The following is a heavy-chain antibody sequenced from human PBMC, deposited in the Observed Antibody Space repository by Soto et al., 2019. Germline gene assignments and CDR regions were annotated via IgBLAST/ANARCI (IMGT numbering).Heavy chain of an antibody. CDR1: GGSISSSSHY. V-gene: IGHV4-39*01. CDR3: ATSSLVGDTTFDS. D-gene: IGHD1-26*01. J-gene: IGHJ4*02. Sequence: ETLSLTCSVSGGSISSSSHYWGWIRQPPGKGLEWIGSIYYSGSTNYNPSLKSRVTISVDTSKKQFSLRLRSVTAADTAVYYCATSSLVGDTTFDSWGRGTLVTVSS. CDR2: IYYSGST.